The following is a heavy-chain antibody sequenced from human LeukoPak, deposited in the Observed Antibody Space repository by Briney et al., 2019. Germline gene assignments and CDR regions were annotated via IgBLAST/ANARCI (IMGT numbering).Heavy chain of an antibody. Sequence: PSETLSLTCAVYGGSFSGYYWSWIRQPPGKGLEWIGEINHSGSTNYNPSLKSRVTISVDTSKDQFSLKLSSVTAADTAVYYCIKGSPGPMDVWGKGTTVTVSS. V-gene: IGHV4-34*03. CDR2: INHSGST. J-gene: IGHJ6*03. CDR1: GGSFSGYY. CDR3: IKGSPGPMDV. D-gene: IGHD3-10*01.